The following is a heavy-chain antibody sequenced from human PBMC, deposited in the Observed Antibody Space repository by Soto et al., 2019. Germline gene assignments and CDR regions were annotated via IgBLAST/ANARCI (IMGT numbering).Heavy chain of an antibody. Sequence: PGGSLRLSCAASGFICSSYDMGWVRQAPGKGLEWVSTILVDGRTFYVDSVKGRFTISRDSSQNTVYLQMNSLTAGDTALYYCAKATATGGGAFDICGQGTMVTVSS. CDR3: AKATATGGGAFDI. J-gene: IGHJ3*02. D-gene: IGHD2-8*02. CDR1: GFICSSYD. V-gene: IGHV3-23*01. CDR2: ILVDGRT.